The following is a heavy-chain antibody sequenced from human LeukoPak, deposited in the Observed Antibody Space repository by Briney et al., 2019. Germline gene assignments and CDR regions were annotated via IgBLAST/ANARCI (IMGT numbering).Heavy chain of an antibody. CDR2: FGPEDGET. V-gene: IGHV1-24*01. Sequence: ASVKISCKVSGYTLTELSMHWVRQAPGKGLEWMGGFGPEDGETIYAQKFQGRVTMTEDTSTDTAYMELSSLRSEDTAVYYCATPSVYSSSWSFDYWGQGTLVTVSS. CDR3: ATPSVYSSSWSFDY. D-gene: IGHD6-13*01. CDR1: GYTLTELS. J-gene: IGHJ4*02.